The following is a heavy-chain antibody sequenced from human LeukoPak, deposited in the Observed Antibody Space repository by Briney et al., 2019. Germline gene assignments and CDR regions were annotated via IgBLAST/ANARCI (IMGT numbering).Heavy chain of an antibody. CDR2: ISSSGSVI. V-gene: IGHV3-11*01. CDR3: ARIRSPNEDAFDL. Sequence: GGSLRLSCGASGFTFRDYYMTWIRQAPGKGLESLSFISSSGSVIHYADSVRGRFTISRDSAKNSLSLQMSSLRAEDTAMYFCARIRSPNEDAFDLWGQGTMVTVSS. CDR1: GFTFRDYY. J-gene: IGHJ3*01.